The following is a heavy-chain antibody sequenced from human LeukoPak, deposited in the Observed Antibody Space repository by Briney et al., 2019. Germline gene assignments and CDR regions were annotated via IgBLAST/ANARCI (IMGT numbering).Heavy chain of an antibody. CDR1: GFTFSYP. D-gene: IGHD3-10*01. CDR3: ARDGSGDAFDI. Sequence: SGGSLRLSCAASGFTFSYPMHWVRHAPGKGLEWVALISYDGSNKYYADSVKGRFTISRDNSKNTLSLQMNSLRAEDTAVYYCARDGSGDAFDIWGQGTMVTVSS. J-gene: IGHJ3*02. V-gene: IGHV3-30-3*01. CDR2: ISYDGSNK.